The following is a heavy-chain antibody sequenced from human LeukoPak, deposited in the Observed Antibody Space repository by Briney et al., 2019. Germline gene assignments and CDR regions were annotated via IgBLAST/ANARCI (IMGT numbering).Heavy chain of an antibody. CDR1: GGSFSGYY. J-gene: IGHJ5*02. CDR3: ARVTSRLGWFDP. Sequence: SETLSLICAVYGGSFSGYYWSWIRQPPGKGLEWIGEINHSGSTNYKPSLKSRVTISVDTSKNQFSLKLRSVTAADTAVYYCARVTSRLGWFDPWGQGTLVTVSS. V-gene: IGHV4-34*01. CDR2: INHSGST. D-gene: IGHD1-14*01.